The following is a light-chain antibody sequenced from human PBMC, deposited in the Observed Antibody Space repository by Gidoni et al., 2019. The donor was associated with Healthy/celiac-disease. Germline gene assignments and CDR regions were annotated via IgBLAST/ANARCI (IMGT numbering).Light chain of an antibody. CDR1: QSISSW. J-gene: IGKJ2*04. Sequence: DIQMTQSPSTLSASVGDRVTITCRASQSISSWLAWYQQKPGKAPKLLIYKASSLESGVPSRCSGSGSGTEFTLTISSLQPDGFATYYCQQYNSYPCSFXQXTKLEIK. CDR3: QQYNSYPCS. V-gene: IGKV1-5*03. CDR2: KAS.